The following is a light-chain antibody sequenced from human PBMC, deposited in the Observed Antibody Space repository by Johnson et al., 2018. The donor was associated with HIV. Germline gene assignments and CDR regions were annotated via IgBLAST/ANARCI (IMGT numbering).Light chain of an antibody. V-gene: IGLV1-51*01. CDR3: GTWDSSLTAGV. J-gene: IGLJ1*01. Sequence: QSVLTQPPSVSAAPGQKVTISCSGSSSNIGSNYVSWYQQLPGTAPKLLIYDNNKRPSGIPDRFSGSKSGTSATLGITGLQTGDAADYYCGTWDSSLTAGVFGTGTKVTVL. CDR2: DNN. CDR1: SSNIGSNY.